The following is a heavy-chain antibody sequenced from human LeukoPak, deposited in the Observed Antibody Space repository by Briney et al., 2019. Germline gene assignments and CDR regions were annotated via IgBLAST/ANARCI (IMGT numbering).Heavy chain of an antibody. D-gene: IGHD2-2*01. CDR3: TRHTSPTFDY. CDR2: INPRTGDR. CDR1: GYTFTSHD. Sequence: ASAKVSCKASGYTFTSHDINWVRQASGQGPEWMGWINPRTGDRGYAQKFQGRVTITRSTSMNTAYMELSSLRSEDTAVYYCTRHTSPTFDYWGQGTLVTVSS. J-gene: IGHJ4*02. V-gene: IGHV1-8*01.